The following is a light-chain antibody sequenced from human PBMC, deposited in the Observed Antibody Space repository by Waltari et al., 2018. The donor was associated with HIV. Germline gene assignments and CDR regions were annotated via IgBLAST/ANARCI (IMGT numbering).Light chain of an antibody. Sequence: QPALTQPASVSGSPGQPINLSSPGTSSTLGRYNYVPWYQQHPGKAPKLMIYDVNKRPSGISIRFSGSKSGNTASLTISGLQAEDEADYYCCSYAGSSTLGFGGGTKLTVL. CDR2: DVN. V-gene: IGLV2-23*02. CDR1: SSTLGRYNY. CDR3: CSYAGSSTLG. J-gene: IGLJ2*01.